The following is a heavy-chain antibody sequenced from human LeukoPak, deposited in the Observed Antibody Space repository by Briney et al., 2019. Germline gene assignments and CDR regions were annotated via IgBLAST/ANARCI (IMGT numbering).Heavy chain of an antibody. D-gene: IGHD1-26*01. Sequence: GESLKISCKVSGYSFTSYCIGWVRQMPGKGVEWMGIIYPGDSGPTYSPSFQGQVTLSVDKSINTAYLQWSSLQASDTAMYYCGMSGDRVPLQDDVFDVWGQGTMVTVST. CDR2: IYPGDSGP. CDR3: GMSGDRVPLQDDVFDV. V-gene: IGHV5-51*01. J-gene: IGHJ3*01. CDR1: GYSFTSYC.